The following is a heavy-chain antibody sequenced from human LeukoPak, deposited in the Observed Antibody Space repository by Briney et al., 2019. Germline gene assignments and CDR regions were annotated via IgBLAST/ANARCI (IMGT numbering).Heavy chain of an antibody. Sequence: SETLSLTCTVSGGSLGDTKTWGWVRQPPGEGLEWIGNSHNDGRTAPSPSLRSRITLSLDTSTNQFSLKLKYVTAADTAFYYCARVNTAAGLDFWGQGILVTISS. CDR3: ARVNTAAGLDF. V-gene: IGHV4-39*07. CDR2: SHNDGRT. CDR1: GGSLGDTKT. J-gene: IGHJ4*02. D-gene: IGHD6-25*01.